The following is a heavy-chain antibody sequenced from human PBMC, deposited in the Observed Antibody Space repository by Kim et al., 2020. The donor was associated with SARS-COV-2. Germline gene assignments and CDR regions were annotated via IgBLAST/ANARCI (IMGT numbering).Heavy chain of an antibody. CDR3: ASPDEGIAAAGT. J-gene: IGHJ4*02. Sequence: NYNPSLKSRVTISVDTSKNQFSLKLSSVTAADTAVYYCASPDEGIAAAGTWGQGTLVTVSS. D-gene: IGHD6-13*01. V-gene: IGHV4-34*01.